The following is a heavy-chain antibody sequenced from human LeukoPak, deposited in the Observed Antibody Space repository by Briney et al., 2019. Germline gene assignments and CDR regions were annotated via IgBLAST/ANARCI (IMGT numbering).Heavy chain of an antibody. D-gene: IGHD3-10*01. CDR2: ISSSGSTI. V-gene: IGHV3-48*03. CDR3: ARDWNYGSGSYLQPDAFDI. Sequence: GGSLRLSRAASGFTFSSYEMNWVRQAPGKGLEWVSYISSSGSTIYYADSVKGRFTISRDNAKSSLYLQMNSLRAEDTAVYYCARDWNYGSGSYLQPDAFDIWGQGTMVTVSS. J-gene: IGHJ3*02. CDR1: GFTFSSYE.